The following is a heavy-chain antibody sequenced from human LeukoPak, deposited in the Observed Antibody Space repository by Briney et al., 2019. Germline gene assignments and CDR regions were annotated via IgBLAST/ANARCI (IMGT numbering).Heavy chain of an antibody. J-gene: IGHJ4*02. CDR3: ARAPGSSSSWSYFDF. CDR2: ISHDGSNK. Sequence: PGGSLRLSCAASGFTFGAHWMSWVRQAPGKGLEWVAVISHDGSNKNHADSVQGRFTISRDNSKNTLYLQMNSLRAEDTAVYYCARAPGSSSSWSYFDFWGQGTLVTVSS. CDR1: GFTFGAHW. D-gene: IGHD6-13*01. V-gene: IGHV3-30-3*01.